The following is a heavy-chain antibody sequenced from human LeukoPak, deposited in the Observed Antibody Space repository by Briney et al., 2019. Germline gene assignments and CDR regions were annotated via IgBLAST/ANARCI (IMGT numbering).Heavy chain of an antibody. CDR3: ARCSPGDSSNFYAVLQY. J-gene: IGHJ4*02. D-gene: IGHD3-22*01. Sequence: SVKVSCKASGGTFSSYAVSWVRLTPGRGLEWLGGIIPVFGTTTYAQKFQAKVTMTADKSTNTAYLEISSLTSDDTAVYYCARCSPGDSSNFYAVLQYWGQGTQVTVST. CDR2: IIPVFGTT. CDR1: GGTFSSYA. V-gene: IGHV1-69*06.